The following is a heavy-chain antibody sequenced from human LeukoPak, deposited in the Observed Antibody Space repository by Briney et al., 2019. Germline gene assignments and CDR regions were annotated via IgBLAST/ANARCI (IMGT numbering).Heavy chain of an antibody. J-gene: IGHJ4*02. CDR1: GYGFTSHY. Sequence: GASVKVSCRASGYGFTSHYMHWVRQAPGQGLEWMGLINPSGSSTLYAQKFQGRVTMTRDMSTTTDYMELSSLRSEDTAVYYCARDGDGYNLRYFDYWGQGTLVTVSS. CDR2: INPSGSST. V-gene: IGHV1-46*01. D-gene: IGHD5-24*01. CDR3: ARDGDGYNLRYFDY.